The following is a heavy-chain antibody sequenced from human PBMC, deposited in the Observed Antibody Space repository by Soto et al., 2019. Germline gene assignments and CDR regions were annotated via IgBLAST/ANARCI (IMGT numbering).Heavy chain of an antibody. Sequence: ASVKVSCKAPGYTFTSYAMHWVRQAPGHRLAWMGWITAGNGNTKYSQKFQGRVTITRDTSASTAYMELSSLRSEDTAVYYCARDRSAVVVPAAPNWFDPWGQGTLVTSPQ. V-gene: IGHV1-3*01. CDR1: GYTFTSYA. CDR2: ITAGNGNT. CDR3: ARDRSAVVVPAAPNWFDP. D-gene: IGHD2-2*01. J-gene: IGHJ5*02.